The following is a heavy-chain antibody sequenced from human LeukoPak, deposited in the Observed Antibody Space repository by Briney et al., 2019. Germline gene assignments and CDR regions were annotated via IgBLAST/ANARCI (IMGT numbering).Heavy chain of an antibody. Sequence: PSETLSLTCTVSGGSISFYYWTWIRQSAGKGLEWIGRIYTSGSTNYNPSLKSRVTISVDTSKNQFSLKLSSVTAADTAVYYCAARGDYFMGRDYWGQGTLVTVSS. V-gene: IGHV4-4*07. CDR2: IYTSGST. D-gene: IGHD4-17*01. CDR1: GGSISFYY. J-gene: IGHJ4*02. CDR3: AARGDYFMGRDY.